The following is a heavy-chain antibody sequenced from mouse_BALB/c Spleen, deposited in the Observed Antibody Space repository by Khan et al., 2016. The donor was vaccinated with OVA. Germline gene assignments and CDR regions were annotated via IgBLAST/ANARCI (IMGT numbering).Heavy chain of an antibody. V-gene: IGHV1-77*01. CDR1: GYTFTDYY. Sequence: QVRLQQSGAELARPGASVKLSCKASGYTFTDYYINWVKQRTGQGLEWIGDNYPGNGNPYYNEKFKDKATLTADKSSSTAYIQLSSLTSEDSAVYFGARGDYGLYYFDYWGQGTTLTVSS. CDR2: NYPGNGNP. D-gene: IGHD1-2*01. CDR3: ARGDYGLYYFDY. J-gene: IGHJ2*01.